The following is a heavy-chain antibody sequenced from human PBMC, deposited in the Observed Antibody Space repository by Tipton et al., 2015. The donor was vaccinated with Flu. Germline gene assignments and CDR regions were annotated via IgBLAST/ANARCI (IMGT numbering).Heavy chain of an antibody. CDR3: ARDHPPSITVLGGSTDYFGMAG. CDR2: IDPNTGDT. V-gene: IGHV1-2*02. D-gene: IGHD3-3*01. J-gene: IGHJ6*02. CDR1: GYTFTDYY. Sequence: QLVQSGAEVEKPGASVKVSCKASGYTFTDYYLHWVRQAPRQGLEWMGWIDPNTGDTNSAQAFQGRVTMTRDTSISTVYMELTSLRSDDTAVYYCARDHPPSITVLGGSTDYFGMAGWGQGTTVTVSS.